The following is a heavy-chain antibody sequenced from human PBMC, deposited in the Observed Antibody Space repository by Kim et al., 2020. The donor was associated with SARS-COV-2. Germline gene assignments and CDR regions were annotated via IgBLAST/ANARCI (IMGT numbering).Heavy chain of an antibody. D-gene: IGHD3-10*01. Sequence: SETLSLTCTVSGGSISSGGYYWSWIRQHPGKGLEWIGYIYYSGCTYYNPSLKSRVTISVDTSKNQFSLKLSSVTAADTAVYYCASSRSGLKYAFDIWGQGTMVPVSS. CDR1: GGSISSGGYY. J-gene: IGHJ3*02. CDR2: IYYSGCT. CDR3: ASSRSGLKYAFDI. V-gene: IGHV4-31*03.